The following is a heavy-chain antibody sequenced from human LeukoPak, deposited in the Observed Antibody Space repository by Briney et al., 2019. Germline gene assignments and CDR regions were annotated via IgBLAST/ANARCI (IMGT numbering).Heavy chain of an antibody. V-gene: IGHV3-7*01. Sequence: GGSLRLSCAASGFTFSSYWMSWVRQAPGKGLEWVANIKQDGSEKYFVDSVKGRFTISRDNVKNSMYLQMNSLRAEDTAVYYCARALMDDYSLDYWGQGTLVTVSS. J-gene: IGHJ4*02. CDR2: IKQDGSEK. D-gene: IGHD4-11*01. CDR3: ARALMDDYSLDY. CDR1: GFTFSSYW.